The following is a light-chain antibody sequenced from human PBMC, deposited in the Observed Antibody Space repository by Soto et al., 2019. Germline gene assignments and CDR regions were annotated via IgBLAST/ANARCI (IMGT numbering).Light chain of an antibody. CDR2: DAS. J-gene: IGKJ1*01. CDR3: QHRSNWLWT. CDR1: QSVSRW. Sequence: DIQMTQSPSTLSASVGDRVTITCRASQSVSRWLAWYRQKPGKAPKLLIYDASSLESGAPSRFSGSGSGTEFTLTITSLQPDYFATYYCQHRSNWLWTSGHGTKVDIK. V-gene: IGKV1-5*01.